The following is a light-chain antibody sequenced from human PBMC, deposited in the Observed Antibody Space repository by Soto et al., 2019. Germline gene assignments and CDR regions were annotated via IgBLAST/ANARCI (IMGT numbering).Light chain of an antibody. V-gene: IGKV1-27*01. CDR2: VAS. Sequence: EIQMTQSPSFLSVSVGDRVTITCRASQGISNHLAWYQQQPGKVPKLLIYVASTLQSGVPSRFSGSGSGTDFTLTISSLQPEDVATYYCQKYNSAPWTFGQGTKVEIK. CDR3: QKYNSAPWT. CDR1: QGISNH. J-gene: IGKJ1*01.